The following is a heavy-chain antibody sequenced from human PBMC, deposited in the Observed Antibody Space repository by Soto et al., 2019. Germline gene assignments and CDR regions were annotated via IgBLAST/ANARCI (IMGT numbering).Heavy chain of an antibody. CDR1: GGSISSSSYY. CDR2: IYYSGST. D-gene: IGHD3-3*01. J-gene: IGHJ3*02. V-gene: IGHV4-39*02. CDR3: ARDANFGTKGGSFDI. Sequence: SETLSLTCTVSGGSISSSSYYWGWIRQPPGKGLEWIGSIYYSGSTYYNPSLKSRVTISVDTSKNQFSLKLSSVTAADTAVYYCARDANFGTKGGSFDIWGHGTLVTVSS.